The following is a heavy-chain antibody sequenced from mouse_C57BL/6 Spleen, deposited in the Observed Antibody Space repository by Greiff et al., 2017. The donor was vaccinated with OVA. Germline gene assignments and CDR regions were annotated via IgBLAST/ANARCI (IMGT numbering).Heavy chain of an antibody. CDR3: ASVSNTMVFDY. CDR1: GFTFSSYG. D-gene: IGHD2-2*01. V-gene: IGHV5-6*01. CDR2: ISSGGSYT. Sequence: EVQVVESGGDLVKPGGSLKLSCAASGFTFSSYGMSWVRQTPDKRLAWVATISSGGSYTYSPDSVQGRFTLPRDNAKNTLYLQLSSLKSEDTAMYYCASVSNTMVFDYWGQGTTLTVSS. J-gene: IGHJ2*01.